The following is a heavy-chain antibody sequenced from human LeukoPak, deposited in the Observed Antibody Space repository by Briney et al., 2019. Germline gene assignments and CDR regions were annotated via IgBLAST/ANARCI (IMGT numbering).Heavy chain of an antibody. J-gene: IGHJ3*02. D-gene: IGHD3-22*01. CDR2: ISSSGST. Sequence: PSQTLSLTCTVSGDSISSGDYYWSWIRQPAGKGLEWIGRISSSGSTNYNPSLKSRVTISVDTSKNQFSLKLSSVAAADTAVYFCARGPYSYDSSGAFDIWGQGTMVTVSS. CDR3: ARGPYSYDSSGAFDI. V-gene: IGHV4-61*02. CDR1: GDSISSGDYY.